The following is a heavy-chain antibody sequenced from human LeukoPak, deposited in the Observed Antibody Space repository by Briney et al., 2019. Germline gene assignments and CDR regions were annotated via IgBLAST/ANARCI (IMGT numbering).Heavy chain of an antibody. D-gene: IGHD4-23*01. Sequence: GGPLRLSCAASGFSFSTYSMNWVRQAPGKGLEWLLYISRGATHIYYADSLRGRFTISRDNANNSLYLQMNSLRDEYTAMYYCARDPGGGFTACDLWGQGTMVTVSS. CDR1: GFSFSTYS. CDR2: ISRGATHI. CDR3: ARDPGGGFTACDL. J-gene: IGHJ3*01. V-gene: IGHV3-48*02.